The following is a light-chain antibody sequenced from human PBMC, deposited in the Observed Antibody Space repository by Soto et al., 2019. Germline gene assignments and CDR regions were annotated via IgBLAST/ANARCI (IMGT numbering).Light chain of an antibody. V-gene: IGKV1-39*01. CDR3: QQTYSDIS. CDR2: GAS. CDR1: RTINTY. J-gene: IGKJ4*01. Sequence: DVRMTQSPSSLSASVGDTITITCRASRTINTYLNWFQQKPGEPPRLLIYGASTLHDGVPSRFSGSGSGADFTLTISGLQPEDFASYHWQQTYSDISSVGGTKVDIK.